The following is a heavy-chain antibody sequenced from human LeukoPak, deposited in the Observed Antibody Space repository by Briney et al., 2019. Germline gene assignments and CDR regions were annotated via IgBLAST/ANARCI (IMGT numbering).Heavy chain of an antibody. Sequence: PGGSLRLSCAASGFTFSNQAMHWVRQAPGKGLEWLAVISYDGGNKYYADSVKGRFTISRDNSKNTLYLQMNSLRTEDTAVYYCAKGCSSTSCLSDPWGQGTLVTVSS. CDR3: AKGCSSTSCLSDP. V-gene: IGHV3-30-3*01. J-gene: IGHJ5*02. CDR2: ISYDGGNK. D-gene: IGHD2-2*01. CDR1: GFTFSNQA.